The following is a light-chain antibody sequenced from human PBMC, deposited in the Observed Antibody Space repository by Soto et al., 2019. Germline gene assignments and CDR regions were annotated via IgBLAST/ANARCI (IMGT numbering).Light chain of an antibody. J-gene: IGKJ1*01. CDR2: GAS. V-gene: IGKV3-20*01. Sequence: EIVLTQSPGTLSFSPWDIATVSCRASQTVSRSYLGWYQQKPGQAPRLLMYGASIRAAGVPDRFSGSGSGTEFTLTISRLEPEDFTVYYCHHYETFGQGTKVDIK. CDR3: HHYET. CDR1: QTVSRSY.